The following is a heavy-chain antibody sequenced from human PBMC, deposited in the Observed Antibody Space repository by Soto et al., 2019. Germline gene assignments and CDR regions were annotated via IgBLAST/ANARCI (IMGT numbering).Heavy chain of an antibody. D-gene: IGHD5-18*01. Sequence: SVKVSCKASGGTFSSYAISWVRQVPGQGLEWMGGIIPIFGTANYAQKFQGRVTITADESTSTAYMELSSLRSEDTAVYYCARGSSSSRPWIPLWPLDYWGQGPLVTVSS. CDR3: ARGSSSSRPWIPLWPLDY. J-gene: IGHJ4*02. CDR2: IIPIFGTA. CDR1: GGTFSSYA. V-gene: IGHV1-69*13.